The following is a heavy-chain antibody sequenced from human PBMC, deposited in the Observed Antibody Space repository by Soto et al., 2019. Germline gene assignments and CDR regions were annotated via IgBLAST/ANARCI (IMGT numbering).Heavy chain of an antibody. CDR2: ISAYNANT. D-gene: IGHD4-17*01. V-gene: IGHV1-18*04. J-gene: IGHJ4*02. CDR1: GYTFPSYG. Sequence: ASVTVSCKASGYTFPSYGISWVRQAPGQGLEWMGWISAYNANTNYAQNLQDRVTMTTDTSTSTAYMELRSLRPDDTAVYYCASDLGCLTVTMKPWYMEFWGQGTLVTVSS. CDR3: ASDLGCLTVTMKPWYMEF.